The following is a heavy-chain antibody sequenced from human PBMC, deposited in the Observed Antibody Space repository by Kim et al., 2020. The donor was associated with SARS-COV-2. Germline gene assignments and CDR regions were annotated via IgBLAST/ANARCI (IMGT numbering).Heavy chain of an antibody. CDR2: ISAYNGNT. V-gene: IGHV1-18*01. CDR1: GYTFTSYG. Sequence: ASVKVSCKASGYTFTSYGISWVRQAPGQGLEWMGWISAYNGNTNYAQKLQGRVTMTTDKSTSTAYMELRSLRADDTAVYYCAREPRALFGEVFRPTPPLDYWGQGTLVTVSS. D-gene: IGHD3-10*02. J-gene: IGHJ4*02. CDR3: AREPRALFGEVFRPTPPLDY.